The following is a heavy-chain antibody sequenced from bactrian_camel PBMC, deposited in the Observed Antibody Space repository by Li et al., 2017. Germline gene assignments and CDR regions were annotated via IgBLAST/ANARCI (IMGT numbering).Heavy chain of an antibody. Sequence: VQLVESGGGLVQPGGSLMLSCAASGFTFSNYDMHWVRQAPGKGLEWVSCIGARGYGKYYADSVKGRFTISKDDANNTRYLQMDSLKFEDTAMYYCATGCTQIRRGAIRPERYTNWGQGTQVTVS. V-gene: IGHV3S40*01. CDR3: ATGCTQIRRGAIRPERYTN. CDR1: GFTFSNYD. D-gene: IGHD5*01. J-gene: IGHJ4*01. CDR2: IGARGYGK.